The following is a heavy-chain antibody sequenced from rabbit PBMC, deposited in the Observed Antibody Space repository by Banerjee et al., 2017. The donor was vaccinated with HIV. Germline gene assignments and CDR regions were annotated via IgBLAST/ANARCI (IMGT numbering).Heavy chain of an antibody. V-gene: IGHV1S40*01. CDR1: GFDLSSYN. CDR3: ARGYYDMDL. Sequence: QSLEESGGDLVKPGASLTLTCTASGFDLSSYNIQWVRQAPGKGLEWIGSIYTRSSGSTYYASWAKGRSTISKISSTTVTLQMTSLTAADTAIYFCARGYYDMDLWGPGTLVTVS. J-gene: IGHJ6*01. CDR2: IYTRSSGST.